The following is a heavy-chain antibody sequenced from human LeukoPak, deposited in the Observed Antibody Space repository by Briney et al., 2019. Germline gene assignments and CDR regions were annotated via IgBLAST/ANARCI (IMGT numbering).Heavy chain of an antibody. V-gene: IGHV3-66*01. Sequence: PGGSLRLSCAASGFTVSSNYMSWVRQAPGKRLEWVSVIYSGGSTYYADSVKGRFTISGDNSKNTLYLQMNSLRAEDTAVYYCARDRARRYCSGGSCYSGYYGMDVWGQGTTVTVSS. D-gene: IGHD2-15*01. CDR1: GFTVSSNY. CDR3: ARDRARRYCSGGSCYSGYYGMDV. J-gene: IGHJ6*02. CDR2: IYSGGST.